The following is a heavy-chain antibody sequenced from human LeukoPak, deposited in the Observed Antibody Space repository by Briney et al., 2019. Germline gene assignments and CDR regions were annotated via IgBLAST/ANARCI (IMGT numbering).Heavy chain of an antibody. CDR1: GGSFSGYY. CDR3: ARWTLRVGVTRADAFDI. J-gene: IGHJ3*02. D-gene: IGHD1-26*01. Sequence: PSETLSLTCAVSGGSFSGYYWSWIRQPPGKGLEWIGEINHSGSTHYNPSLKSRVTISVDTSKNQFSLKLSSVTAADTAVYHCARWTLRVGVTRADAFDIWGQGTMVTVSS. V-gene: IGHV4-34*01. CDR2: INHSGST.